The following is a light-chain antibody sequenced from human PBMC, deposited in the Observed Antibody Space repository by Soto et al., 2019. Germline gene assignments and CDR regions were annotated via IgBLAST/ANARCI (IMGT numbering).Light chain of an antibody. J-gene: IGKJ1*01. Sequence: EIVLTQSPATLSVSPGERATLSCRASQSVSTNLAWYQQKLGQAPRVLIYGSSSRATGIPARFSGSGSGTQFTLTISSLQPEDSAVYHCQQYNDWPRTFGQGTKVDIK. CDR1: QSVSTN. CDR3: QQYNDWPRT. V-gene: IGKV3-15*01. CDR2: GSS.